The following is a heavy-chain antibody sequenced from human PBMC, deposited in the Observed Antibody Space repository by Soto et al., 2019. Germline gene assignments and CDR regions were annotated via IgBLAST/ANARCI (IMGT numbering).Heavy chain of an antibody. V-gene: IGHV4-59*01. CDR1: GGSISRYY. CDR2: IYYSGST. CDR3: AREGIAARRYFDY. J-gene: IGHJ4*02. D-gene: IGHD6-6*01. Sequence: PSETLSLTCTVSGGSISRYYWSWIRQPPGKGLEWIGYIYYSGSTNYNPSLKSRVTISVDTSKNQFSLKLSSVTAADTAVYYCAREGIAARRYFDYWGQGTLVTVSS.